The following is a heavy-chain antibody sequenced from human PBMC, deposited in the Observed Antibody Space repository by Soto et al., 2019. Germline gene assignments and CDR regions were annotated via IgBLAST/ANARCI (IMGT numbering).Heavy chain of an antibody. J-gene: IGHJ3*02. D-gene: IGHD4-17*01. CDR2: IYYSGST. Sequence: PSETLSLTCTVSGGSISSYYWSWIRQPPGKGLEWIGNIYYSGSTYYNPSLKSRVTISVDTSKNQFSLKLSSVAAADTAVYYCARHFTVIDAFDIWGQGTMVTVSS. CDR3: ARHFTVIDAFDI. CDR1: GGSISSYY. V-gene: IGHV4-59*04.